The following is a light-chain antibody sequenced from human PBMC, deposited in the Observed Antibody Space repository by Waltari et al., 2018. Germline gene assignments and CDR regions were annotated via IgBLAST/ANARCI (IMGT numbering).Light chain of an antibody. CDR1: VSVNGS. Sequence: SVSVNGSLAWYQQKPGQAPSLLIYRSSIWACGVPYRFSGSGSGTEFSLTISSLQPDDFAIYYCQQYHSFPDTFGQGTKLEIK. J-gene: IGKJ2*01. CDR2: RSS. V-gene: IGKV1-5*03. CDR3: QQYHSFPDT.